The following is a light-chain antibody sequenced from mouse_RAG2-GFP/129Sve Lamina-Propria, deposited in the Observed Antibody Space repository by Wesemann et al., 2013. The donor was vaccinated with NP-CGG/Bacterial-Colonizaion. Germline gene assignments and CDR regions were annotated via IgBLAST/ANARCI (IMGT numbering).Light chain of an antibody. CDR1: ENIYSY. CDR2: NAK. Sequence: DIQMTQSPASLSASVGETVTITCRASENIYSYLAWYQQKQGKSPQLLVYNAKTLAEGVPSRFSGNGSGTQFSLKINSLQPEDFGSYYCQHHYGTPPTFGGGTKLEIK. CDR3: QHHYGTPPT. V-gene: IGKV12-44*01. J-gene: IGKJ2*01.